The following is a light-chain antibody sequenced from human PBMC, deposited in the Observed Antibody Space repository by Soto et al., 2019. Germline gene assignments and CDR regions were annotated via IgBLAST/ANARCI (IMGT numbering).Light chain of an antibody. Sequence: DIQMTQSPTSLSASIGDTVTITCRASQSIASFLNWLQLKPGKAPKLLISDTSTLQTGVPSRFSGGGSGTEFTLTTSSFQPVSSALYFCQQDYSPLLAFGAGTRVEIK. V-gene: IGKV1-39*01. CDR2: DTS. J-gene: IGKJ4*01. CDR1: QSIASF. CDR3: QQDYSPLLA.